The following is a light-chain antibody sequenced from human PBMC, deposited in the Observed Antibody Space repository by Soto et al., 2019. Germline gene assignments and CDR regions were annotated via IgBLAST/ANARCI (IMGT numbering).Light chain of an antibody. CDR2: EVT. CDR1: SSDVGGYNY. J-gene: IGLJ3*02. CDR3: NSYAGSFNWV. V-gene: IGLV2-8*01. Sequence: QSALTQPPSASGSPGQSVTISCTGTSSDVGGYNYVSWYQQHPGKAPKLMIYEVTKRPSGVPDRFSSSKSGNTASLTVSGLQAEDEADYYCNSYAGSFNWVFGGGTKLTVL.